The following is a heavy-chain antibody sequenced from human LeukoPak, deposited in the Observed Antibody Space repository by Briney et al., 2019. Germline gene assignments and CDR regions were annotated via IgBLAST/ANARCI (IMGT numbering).Heavy chain of an antibody. CDR3: ARGHRDGYKPLDY. J-gene: IGHJ4*02. CDR2: INPNSGGT. Sequence: ASVKVSCKASGYTLAGYYMHWLRQAPGQGLEWMGWINPNSGGTNYAQKFQGRVTMTRDTSISTAYMELSRLRSDDTAVYYCARGHRDGYKPLDYWGQGTLVTVSS. CDR1: GYTLAGYY. V-gene: IGHV1-2*02. D-gene: IGHD5-24*01.